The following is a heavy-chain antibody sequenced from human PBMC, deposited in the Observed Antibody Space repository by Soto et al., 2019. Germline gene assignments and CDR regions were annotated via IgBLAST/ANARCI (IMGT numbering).Heavy chain of an antibody. CDR1: GYTFTSYY. J-gene: IGHJ6*03. D-gene: IGHD3-9*01. V-gene: IGHV1-46*03. CDR2: INPSGGST. CDR3: ARGDDYDILTGYMDV. Sequence: GALVKVSCKASGYTFTSYYMQWVRQAPGQGLEWMGIINPSGGSTSYAQKFQGRVTMTRDTSTSTVYMELSSLRSEDTAVYYCARGDDYDILTGYMDVWGKGTTVTVSS.